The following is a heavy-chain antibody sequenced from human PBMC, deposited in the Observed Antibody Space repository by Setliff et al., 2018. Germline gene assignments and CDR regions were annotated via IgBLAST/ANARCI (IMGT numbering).Heavy chain of an antibody. V-gene: IGHV3-20*04. CDR1: GFTFDVSG. Sequence: PGGSLRLSCGTSGFTFDVSGMSWVRQAPGKGLEWVSSINWSGGSRAYADSVKGRFTISRDNAKNSMYLEMNSLRAEDTAFYYCARNWHWGFDPWGRGALVTVSS. CDR3: ARNWHWGFDP. D-gene: IGHD1-7*01. J-gene: IGHJ5*02. CDR2: INWSGGSR.